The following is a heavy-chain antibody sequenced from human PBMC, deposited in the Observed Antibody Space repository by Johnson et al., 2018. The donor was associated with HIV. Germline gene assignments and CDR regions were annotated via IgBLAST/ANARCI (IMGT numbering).Heavy chain of an antibody. D-gene: IGHD5-12*01. V-gene: IGHV3-11*01. CDR2: ISSSGSTI. CDR1: GFTFSDYY. J-gene: IGHJ3*02. Sequence: QVQLVESGGGLVKPGGSLRLSCAASGFTFSDYYMSWIRQAPGKGLEWVSYISSSGSTIYYADSVKGRFTISRDNAKNSLYLKMNSLRAEDTAVYYCAREGGYSGYEGVGHTNDAFDIWGQGTMVTVSS. CDR3: AREGGYSGYEGVGHTNDAFDI.